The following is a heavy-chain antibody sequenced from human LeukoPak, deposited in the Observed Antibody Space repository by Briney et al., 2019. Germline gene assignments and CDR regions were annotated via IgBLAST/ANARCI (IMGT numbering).Heavy chain of an antibody. CDR3: ARGPRYSFY. D-gene: IGHD6-13*01. Sequence: GGSLRLSCAASGFAASSNYMSWVRQAPGKGLEWVSVIYSGGSTYYADSVKGRFTISRDNSKNTLYLQMNSLRAEDTAVYYCARGPRYSFYWGQGTLVSVSS. CDR1: GFAASSNY. V-gene: IGHV3-66*01. CDR2: IYSGGST. J-gene: IGHJ4*02.